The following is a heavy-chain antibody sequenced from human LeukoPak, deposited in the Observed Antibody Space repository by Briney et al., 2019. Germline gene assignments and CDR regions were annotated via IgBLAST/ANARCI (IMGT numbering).Heavy chain of an antibody. CDR2: ISYDGSNK. Sequence: KAGGSLRLSCAASGLTFMYHSMHWVRQAPGKGLEWVAVISYDGSNKYYADSVKGRFTISRDNSKNTLYLQMNSLRAEDTAVYYCARDMTTVTTLDYWGQGTLVTVSS. CDR3: ARDMTTVTTLDY. J-gene: IGHJ4*02. D-gene: IGHD4-11*01. CDR1: GLTFMYHS. V-gene: IGHV3-30-3*01.